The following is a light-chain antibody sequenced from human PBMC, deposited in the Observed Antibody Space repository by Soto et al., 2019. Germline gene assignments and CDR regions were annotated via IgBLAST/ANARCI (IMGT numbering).Light chain of an antibody. V-gene: IGLV2-14*02. CDR1: SSDVGSYNL. Sequence: QSALTQPASVSGSPGQSITISCSGTSSDVGSYNLVSWYQQHPGKAPKLMIYEVSNRPSGVSNRFSGSKSGNTASLTISGLQAEDEADYYCSSYTSSSTPGVFGGGTKLTVL. CDR2: EVS. CDR3: SSYTSSSTPGV. J-gene: IGLJ3*02.